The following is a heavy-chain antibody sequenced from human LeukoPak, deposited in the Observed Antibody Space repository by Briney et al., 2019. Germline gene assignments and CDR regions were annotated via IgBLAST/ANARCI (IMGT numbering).Heavy chain of an antibody. Sequence: ASVKVSCKASGYTFTDYYIHWVRQAPGQGLEWMGIISPSGGSSSYAQKFQGRVTMTRDKSTSTVYMELSRLTSEDTAVYYCARVSEETGSDYWGQGTLVTVSS. V-gene: IGHV1-46*01. CDR2: ISPSGGSS. J-gene: IGHJ4*02. CDR3: ARVSEETGSDY. CDR1: GYTFTDYY. D-gene: IGHD3-10*01.